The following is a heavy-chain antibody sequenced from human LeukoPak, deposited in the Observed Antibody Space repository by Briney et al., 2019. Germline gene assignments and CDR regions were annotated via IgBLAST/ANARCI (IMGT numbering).Heavy chain of an antibody. D-gene: IGHD1/OR15-1a*01. CDR1: GFTFSSYE. CDR3: ARGANSNAFDI. CDR2: IGTAGDT. V-gene: IGHV3-13*01. J-gene: IGHJ3*02. Sequence: GGSLRLSCAASGFTFSSYEMHWVRQATGKGLEWVSAIGTAGDTYYPGSVKGRFTISRENAKNSLYLQMNSLRAGDTAVYYCARGANSNAFDIWGQGTMVTVSS.